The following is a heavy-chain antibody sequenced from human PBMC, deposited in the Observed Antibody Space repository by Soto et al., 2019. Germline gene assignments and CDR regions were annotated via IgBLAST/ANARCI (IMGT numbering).Heavy chain of an antibody. D-gene: IGHD2-15*01. V-gene: IGHV3-48*03. CDR1: GLTFSSYE. CDR2: ISRSGSTI. Sequence: EVQLVESGGGLVQPGGSLRLSCAASGLTFSSYEMNWVRQAPGKGLEWVSYISRSGSTIYYADSVKGRVTISRDNAKNSLYLQMNSLRAEDTAVYYCATDGRIRRPDWYFDLWGRGTLVTVSS. J-gene: IGHJ2*01. CDR3: ATDGRIRRPDWYFDL.